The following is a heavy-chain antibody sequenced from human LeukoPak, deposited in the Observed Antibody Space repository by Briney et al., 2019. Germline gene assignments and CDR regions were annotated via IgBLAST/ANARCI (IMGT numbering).Heavy chain of an antibody. V-gene: IGHV4-59*01. CDR3: ARDRSSGWTDY. CDR2: IYYSGST. D-gene: IGHD6-19*01. CDR1: GGSISSYY. Sequence: SETLSLTCTVSGGSISSYYWSWIRQPPGKGLEWIGYIYYSGSTNYNPSLKSRVTISVDTSKNQFSLKLSSVTAADSAVYYCARDRSSGWTDYWGQGTLVTVSS. J-gene: IGHJ4*02.